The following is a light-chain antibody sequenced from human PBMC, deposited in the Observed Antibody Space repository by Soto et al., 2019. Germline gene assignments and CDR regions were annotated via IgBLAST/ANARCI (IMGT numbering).Light chain of an antibody. CDR1: SSDVGGYNY. V-gene: IGLV2-14*01. CDR2: EVS. Sequence: QSALTQPASLSGSPGQSITISCTGSSSDVGGYNYVSWYQQHPGRAPKLMIYEVSHRPSGVSNRFSGSKSGNTASLTISGLQAEDEADYYCSSYTSSSTLFGGGTQLTVL. CDR3: SSYTSSSTL. J-gene: IGLJ2*01.